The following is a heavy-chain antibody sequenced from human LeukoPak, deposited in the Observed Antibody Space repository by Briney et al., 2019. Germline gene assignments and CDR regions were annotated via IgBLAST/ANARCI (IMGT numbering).Heavy chain of an antibody. J-gene: IGHJ5*02. CDR2: ISGSGGST. CDR3: AKVGATTYWFDP. D-gene: IGHD1-26*01. Sequence: GGSLRLSCAASGFTFSSYGMSWVRQAPGKGLEWVSAISGSGGSTYYADSVKGRVTISRDNSKNTLYLQMNSLRAEDTAVYYCAKVGATTYWFDPWGQGTLVTVSS. CDR1: GFTFSSYG. V-gene: IGHV3-23*01.